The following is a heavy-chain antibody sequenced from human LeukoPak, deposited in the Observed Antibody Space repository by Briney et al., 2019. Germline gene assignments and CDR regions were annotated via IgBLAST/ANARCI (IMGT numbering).Heavy chain of an antibody. CDR3: AKIPLNLQDY. Sequence: SVKVACMASGYTFNGYYIHCVREAPGDRPEWMDWINPNSCDTSYAQNLQRPVTMNSDTSKSTPHMDLTRLKAEGPAVYHCAKIPLNLQDYWGQGTLVTVSS. CDR2: INPNSCDT. J-gene: IGHJ4*02. V-gene: IGHV1-2*02. CDR1: GYTFNGYY.